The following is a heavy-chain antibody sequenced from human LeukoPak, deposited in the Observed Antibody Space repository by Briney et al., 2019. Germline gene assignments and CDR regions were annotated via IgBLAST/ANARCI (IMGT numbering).Heavy chain of an antibody. CDR1: GYSFTSSG. CDR2: ISAYNGNT. D-gene: IGHD1-26*01. V-gene: IGHV1-18*01. Sequence: ASVKVSCKASGYSFTSSGISWVRQAPGQGLEWMGWISAYNGNTNYAQKLQGRVTMTTDTSTSTACMELRSLRSDDTAVYYCAIAPYSGSYYGEDWGQGTLVTVSS. CDR3: AIAPYSGSYYGED. J-gene: IGHJ4*02.